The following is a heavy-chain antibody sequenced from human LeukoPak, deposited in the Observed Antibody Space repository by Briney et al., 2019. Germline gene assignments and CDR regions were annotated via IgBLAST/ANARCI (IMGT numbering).Heavy chain of an antibody. D-gene: IGHD3-22*01. CDR2: IKRDGSAT. Sequence: PGGSLRLSCAASGFTLRSEWMSWLRQTPEKGLEWVANIKRDGSATAYVDSVKGRFTISRDNAKNSLFLQMNSLRPEDTAVYYCARVFGTYYYDSSGYSSGGYWGQGTLVTVSS. CDR3: ARVFGTYYYDSSGYSSGGY. CDR1: GFTLRSEW. J-gene: IGHJ4*02. V-gene: IGHV3-7*01.